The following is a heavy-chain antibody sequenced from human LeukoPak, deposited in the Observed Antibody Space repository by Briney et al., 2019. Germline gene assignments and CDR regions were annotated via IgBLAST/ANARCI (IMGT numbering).Heavy chain of an antibody. J-gene: IGHJ4*02. Sequence: SETLSLTCTVSGGSISNYCWSWIRQSAGKGLEWIGRIYITGGTTYNPSLKSRVSMSLDTSKNQLSLKLSSVTAADTAVYYCARVHYYDNSGYWFFDYWGQGTLVTVSS. CDR3: ARVHYYDNSGYWFFDY. V-gene: IGHV4-4*07. CDR2: IYITGGT. CDR1: GGSISNYC. D-gene: IGHD3-22*01.